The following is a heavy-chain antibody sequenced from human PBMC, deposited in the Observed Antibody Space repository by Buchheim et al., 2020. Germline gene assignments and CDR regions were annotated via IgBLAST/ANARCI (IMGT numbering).Heavy chain of an antibody. CDR3: ASPMVAATFGLNDYNYGMDV. CDR2: INPSGGST. CDR1: GYTFTSYY. J-gene: IGHJ6*02. Sequence: QVQLVQSGAEVKKPGASVKVSCKASGYTFTSYYMHWVRQAPGQGLEWMGMINPSGGSTSYAQKFQGRVTMTRDTSIITAYMELSRLRSEDTAVYYCASPMVAATFGLNDYNYGMDVWGQGTT. D-gene: IGHD2-15*01. V-gene: IGHV1-46*03.